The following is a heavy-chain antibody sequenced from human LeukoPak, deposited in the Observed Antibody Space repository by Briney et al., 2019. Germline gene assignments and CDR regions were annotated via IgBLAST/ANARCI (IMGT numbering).Heavy chain of an antibody. Sequence: SETLSLTCTVSGGSISSYYWSWIRQPPGKGLEWIGYIYYSGSTNYNPSLKSRVTISVDTSKNQFSLRLSAVTAADTAVYYCASGSSSGYSLYYFDYWGQGTLVTVSS. CDR3: ASGSSSGYSLYYFDY. D-gene: IGHD3-22*01. J-gene: IGHJ4*02. CDR1: GGSISSYY. V-gene: IGHV4-59*01. CDR2: IYYSGST.